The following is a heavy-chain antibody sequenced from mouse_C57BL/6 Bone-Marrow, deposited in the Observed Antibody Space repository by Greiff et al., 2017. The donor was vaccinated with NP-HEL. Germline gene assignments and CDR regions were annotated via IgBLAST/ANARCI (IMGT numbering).Heavy chain of an antibody. CDR2: INPDSSTI. Sequence: CKASGIDFSRYWMSWVRRAPGKGLEWIGEINPDSSTINYAPSLKDKFIISRDNAKNTLYLQMSKVRSEDTALYYCASNYGNYDDYVDYWGQGTTLTVST. J-gene: IGHJ2*01. D-gene: IGHD2-1*01. CDR1: GIDFSRYW. CDR3: ASNYGNYDDYVDY. V-gene: IGHV4-1*01.